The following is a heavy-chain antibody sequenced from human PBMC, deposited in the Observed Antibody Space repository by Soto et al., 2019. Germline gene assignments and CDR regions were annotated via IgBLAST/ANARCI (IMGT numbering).Heavy chain of an antibody. V-gene: IGHV3-7*01. Sequence: EVQLVESGGGLVQPGGSLRLSCAASGFTFSSYWMSWVRQAPGKGLEWVANIKQDGSEKYYGDSVKGRFTISRDNAKNSLYLQMNSLRAEDTAVYYCAREESIVVVPAAMDYWGQGTLVTVSS. CDR2: IKQDGSEK. CDR3: AREESIVVVPAAMDY. J-gene: IGHJ4*02. D-gene: IGHD2-2*01. CDR1: GFTFSSYW.